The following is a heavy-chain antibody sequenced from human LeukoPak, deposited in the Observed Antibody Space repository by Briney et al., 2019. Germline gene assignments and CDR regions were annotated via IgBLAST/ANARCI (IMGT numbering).Heavy chain of an antibody. CDR3: ARDRGSFGSTQYALDI. CDR1: GFSFHIYS. Sequence: PGGSLRLSCAASGFSFHIYSMNWVRQAPGKGLEWVSSISSSSSDLNYADSVKGRFTISRDNAEKSLYLQMNSLRAEDTAVYYCARDRGSFGSTQYALDIWGQGTMVTVSS. CDR2: ISSSSSDL. D-gene: IGHD3-10*01. J-gene: IGHJ3*02. V-gene: IGHV3-21*01.